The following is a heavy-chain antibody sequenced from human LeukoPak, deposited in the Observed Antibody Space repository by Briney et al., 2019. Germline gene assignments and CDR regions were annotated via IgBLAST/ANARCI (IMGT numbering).Heavy chain of an antibody. CDR3: AKDHTGIDWPKPIEFDY. J-gene: IGHJ4*02. Sequence: PGGSLRLSCAASGFTFSSYGMHWVRQAPGKGLEWVTFIRYDGSNKYYADSVKGRITISRDNSKNTLYLQMNSLRAEDTAVYYCAKDHTGIDWPKPIEFDYWGQGTLVTVSS. V-gene: IGHV3-30*02. D-gene: IGHD3-9*01. CDR2: IRYDGSNK. CDR1: GFTFSSYG.